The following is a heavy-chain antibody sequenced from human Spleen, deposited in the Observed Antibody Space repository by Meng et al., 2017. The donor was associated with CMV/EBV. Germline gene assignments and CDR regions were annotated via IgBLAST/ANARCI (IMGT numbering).Heavy chain of an antibody. CDR2: ISSSGGTI. D-gene: IGHD6-19*01. V-gene: IGHV3-48*03. Sequence: GESLKISCAASGFTFSSYEMNWVRQAPGRGLEWVSYISSSGGTIYYADSVKGRFTISRDNAKNSLYLQMNSPRAEDTAVYYCAREGQIAVTGIFDYWGQGTLVTVSS. J-gene: IGHJ4*02. CDR3: AREGQIAVTGIFDY. CDR1: GFTFSSYE.